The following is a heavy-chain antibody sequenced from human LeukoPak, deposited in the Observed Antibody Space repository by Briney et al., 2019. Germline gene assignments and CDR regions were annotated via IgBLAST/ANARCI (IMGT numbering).Heavy chain of an antibody. CDR2: IIPIFGTA. D-gene: IGHD5-24*01. V-gene: IGHV1-69*05. J-gene: IGHJ6*03. Sequence: GSSVKVSRKASGGTFSSYAISWVRQAPGQGLEWMGGIIPIFGTANYAQKFQGRVTITTDESTSTAYMELSSLRSEDTAVYYCARGPQMATIVYYYYYYMDVWGKGTTVTVSS. CDR3: ARGPQMATIVYYYYYYMDV. CDR1: GGTFSSYA.